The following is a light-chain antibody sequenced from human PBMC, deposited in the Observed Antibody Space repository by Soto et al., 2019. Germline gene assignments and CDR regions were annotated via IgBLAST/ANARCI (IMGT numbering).Light chain of an antibody. CDR1: SSNIGESY. CDR3: GTWDSSLSTGI. V-gene: IGLV1-51*01. CDR2: DNN. Sequence: QSVLTQPPSVSAAPGQKVTISCSGSSSNIGESYVSWYQHLPGTTPKLLIYDNNKRPSGIPDRFSGSSSGTSATLGITGLQTGAEADYYCGTWDSSLSTGIFGGGTKLTVL. J-gene: IGLJ2*01.